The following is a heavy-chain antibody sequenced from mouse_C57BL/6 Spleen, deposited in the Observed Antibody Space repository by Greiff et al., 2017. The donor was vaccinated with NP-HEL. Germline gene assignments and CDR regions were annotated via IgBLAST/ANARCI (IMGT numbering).Heavy chain of an antibody. CDR1: GFTFSDYG. CDR3: ARLYFDV. V-gene: IGHV5-17*01. Sequence: EVQLVESGGGLVKPGGSLKLSCAASGFTFSDYGMHWVRQAPETGLEWVAYISSGSSTIYYADTVKGRFTISRDNAKNTLFLQMTSLRSEDTAMYYCARLYFDVWGTGTTVTVSS. J-gene: IGHJ1*03. CDR2: ISSGSSTI.